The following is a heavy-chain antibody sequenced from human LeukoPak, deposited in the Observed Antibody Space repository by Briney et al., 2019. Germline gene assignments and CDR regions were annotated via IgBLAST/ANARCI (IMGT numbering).Heavy chain of an antibody. D-gene: IGHD3-10*01. CDR2: IYHSGNS. CDR3: TRFQRGRIVRGGFDP. Sequence: SETLSLTCAVSGASINSSYWWSWVRQPPGKGLEWIGEIYHSGNSNYNPSLKSRVTISIDKSKNQFSLRLSSVTAADTAVYYCTRFQRGRIVRGGFDPWGQGTLVTVSS. V-gene: IGHV4/OR15-8*02. J-gene: IGHJ5*02. CDR1: GASINSSYW.